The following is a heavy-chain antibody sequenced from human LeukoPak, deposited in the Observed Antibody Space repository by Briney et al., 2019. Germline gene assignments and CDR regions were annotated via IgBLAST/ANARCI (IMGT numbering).Heavy chain of an antibody. CDR2: IYYSGST. V-gene: IGHV4-39*01. CDR1: GGSISSSSYY. J-gene: IGHJ5*02. Sequence: PSETLSLTCTVSGGSISSSSYYWGWIRQPPGKGLEWIGRIYYSGSTYYNPSLKSRVTISVDTSKNQFSLKLSSVTAADTAVYYCARAFPYYDFWSGYYFNWFDPWGQGTLVTVSS. CDR3: ARAFPYYDFWSGYYFNWFDP. D-gene: IGHD3-3*01.